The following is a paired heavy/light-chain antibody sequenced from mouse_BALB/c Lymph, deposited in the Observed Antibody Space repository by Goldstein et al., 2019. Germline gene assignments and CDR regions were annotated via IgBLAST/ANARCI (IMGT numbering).Heavy chain of an antibody. Sequence: QVQLQQSGPEVVRPGVSVKISCKGSGYTFTDYAMHWVKQSHAKSLEWIGVISTYNGNTNYNQKFKGKATMTVDKSSSTAYMELARLTSEDSAIYYCARIGSGYFDYWGQGTTLTVSS. CDR1: GYTFTDYA. D-gene: IGHD1-1*01. CDR2: ISTYNGNT. V-gene: IGHV1S137*01. CDR3: ARIGSGYFDY. J-gene: IGHJ2*01.
Light chain of an antibody. V-gene: IGKV12-41*01. CDR3: QHFWSTPWT. Sequence: DIQMTQSPASLSASVGETVTITCRASGNIHNYLAWYQQKQGKSPQLLVYNAKTLADGVPSRFSGSGSGTQYSLKINSLQPEDFGSYYCQHFWSTPWTFGGGTKLEIK. CDR2: NAK. CDR1: GNIHNY. J-gene: IGKJ1*01.